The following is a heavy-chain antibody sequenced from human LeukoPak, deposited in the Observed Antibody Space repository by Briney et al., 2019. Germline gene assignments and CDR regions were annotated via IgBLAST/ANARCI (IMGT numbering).Heavy chain of an antibody. CDR2: IKGDGITT. CDR3: ARDFGGEVPYRNWLDS. CDR1: GLTFHNTW. Sequence: GGSLRLSCAASGLTFHNTWMHWILQAPGKGLVWVSRIKGDGITTTYADSVKGRFAISRDNAKNSLYLQMNSLRVEDTAVYYCARDFGGEVPYRNWLDSWGQGTLVTVSS. J-gene: IGHJ5*01. V-gene: IGHV3-74*01. D-gene: IGHD3-10*01.